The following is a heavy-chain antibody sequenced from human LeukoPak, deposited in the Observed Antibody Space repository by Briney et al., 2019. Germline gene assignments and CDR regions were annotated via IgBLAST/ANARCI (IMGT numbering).Heavy chain of an antibody. Sequence: GGSLRLSCAASGFIFSSYSMNWVRQAPGKGLEWVSSIGTTGSYIFYADSVKGRFTISRDNAKNTLYLQMNSRRAEDTAVYYCARDEYDILTDYDYWGQGILVTVSS. J-gene: IGHJ4*02. CDR1: GFIFSSYS. V-gene: IGHV3-21*01. D-gene: IGHD3-9*01. CDR3: ARDEYDILTDYDY. CDR2: IGTTGSYI.